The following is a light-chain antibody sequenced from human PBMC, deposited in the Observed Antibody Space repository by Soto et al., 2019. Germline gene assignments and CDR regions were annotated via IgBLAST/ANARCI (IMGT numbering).Light chain of an antibody. CDR2: PAS. Sequence: DIQLTHSPSFLSASVGDRVTVSCRASQDISTSLAWFQQKAGKVPQLLVYPASTLQDGVPSRFSGSGSGTYFTLTINNLQAEDFATYYCQHLRTYPFSFGQGTKVDIK. J-gene: IGKJ2*03. V-gene: IGKV1-9*01. CDR1: QDISTS. CDR3: QHLRTYPFS.